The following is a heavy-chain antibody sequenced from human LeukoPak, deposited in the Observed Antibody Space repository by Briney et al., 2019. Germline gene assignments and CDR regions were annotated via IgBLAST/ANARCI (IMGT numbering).Heavy chain of an antibody. D-gene: IGHD3-10*01. CDR2: XXXXGST. CDR1: GGSISSYY. V-gene: IGHV4-4*07. CDR3: ARGSYYYGSGSYPQLGFDP. Sequence: PSETLSLTCTVSGGSISSYYWSWIRQPAGKXXXXXXXXXXXGSTNYNPSLKSRVTMSVDTSKNQFSLKLSSVTAADTAVYYCARGSYYYGSGSYPQLGFDPWGQGTLVTVSS. J-gene: IGHJ5*02.